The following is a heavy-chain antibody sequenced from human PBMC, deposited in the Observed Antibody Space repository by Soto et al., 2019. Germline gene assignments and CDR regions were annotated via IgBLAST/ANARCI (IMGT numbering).Heavy chain of an antibody. CDR3: ARGYYDSSGYQTYTTNYFDD. CDR2: IKQDGSDT. Sequence: LRLSCAASGFTLRNSRMSWVRQAPGKGLEWVANIKQDGSDTYYVDSVKGRFTISRHYSENTLYLQMNNLRTEDTAVYFCARGYYDSSGYQTYTTNYFDDWGQGTPVPVSS. D-gene: IGHD3-22*01. J-gene: IGHJ4*02. CDR1: GFTLRNSR. V-gene: IGHV3-7*04.